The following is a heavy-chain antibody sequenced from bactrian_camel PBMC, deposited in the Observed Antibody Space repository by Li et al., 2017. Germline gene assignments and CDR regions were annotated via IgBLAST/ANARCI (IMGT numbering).Heavy chain of an antibody. CDR2: IDPNGATT. Sequence: HVQLVESGGGSVQDGESLRLSCTASGLPYSRYCMGWFRQVPGKEREAVALIDPNGATTYADSVKGRFTISQDSAKNTVYLQMNSLKPEDTAMYYCAADVARTPRFAGAGVGTTADYGYWGQGTQVTV. CDR3: AADVARTPRFAGAGVGTTADYGY. D-gene: IGHD5*01. V-gene: IGHV3S1*01. J-gene: IGHJ6*01. CDR1: GLPYSRYC.